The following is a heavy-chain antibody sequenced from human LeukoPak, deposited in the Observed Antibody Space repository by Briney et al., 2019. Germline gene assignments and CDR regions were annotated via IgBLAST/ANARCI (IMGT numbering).Heavy chain of an antibody. Sequence: HPGGSLRLSCAASGFTFSTHWMSWVRQAPGKGLEWVANIKQDGSEKYYVDSVKGRFTISRDNAKNSLYLQMNSLRAEDTAVYYCARDFRDGDLQPYYYYYGMDVWGQGTTVTVSS. CDR2: IKQDGSEK. V-gene: IGHV3-7*01. D-gene: IGHD4-17*01. CDR3: ARDFRDGDLQPYYYYYGMDV. CDR1: GFTFSTHW. J-gene: IGHJ6*02.